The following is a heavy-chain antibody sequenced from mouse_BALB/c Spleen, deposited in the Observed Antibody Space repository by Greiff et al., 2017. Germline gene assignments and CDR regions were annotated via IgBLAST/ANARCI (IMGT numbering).Heavy chain of an antibody. D-gene: IGHD2-12*01. CDR3: ARHSYYALAMDY. Sequence: EVMLVESGGGLVKPGGSLKLSCAASGFAFSSYDMSWVRQTPEKRLEWVAYISSGGGSTYYPDTVKGRFTISRDNAKNTLYLQMSSLKSEDTAMYYCARHSYYALAMDYWGQGTSVTVSA. J-gene: IGHJ4*01. V-gene: IGHV5-12-1*01. CDR2: ISSGGGST. CDR1: GFAFSSYD.